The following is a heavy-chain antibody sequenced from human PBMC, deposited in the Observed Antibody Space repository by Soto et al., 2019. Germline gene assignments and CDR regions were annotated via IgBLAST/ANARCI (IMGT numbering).Heavy chain of an antibody. J-gene: IGHJ6*01. CDR1: GFTFSSYG. V-gene: IGHV3-33*01. D-gene: IGHD1-26*01. Sequence: QVQLVESGGGVVQPGRSLRLSCAASGFTFSSYGMHWVRQAPGKGLEWVAVIWYDGSNKYYADSVKGRFTISRDNSKNTLYLQMNSLRAEDTAVYYCARVKGPGGELVRYDYDGMDVW. CDR2: IWYDGSNK. CDR3: ARVKGPGGELVRYDYDGMDV.